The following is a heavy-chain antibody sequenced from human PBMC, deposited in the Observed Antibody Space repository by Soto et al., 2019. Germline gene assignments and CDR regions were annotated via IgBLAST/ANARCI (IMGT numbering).Heavy chain of an antibody. CDR1: GFTFSSYS. D-gene: IGHD6-13*01. CDR2: ISSSSSYI. Sequence: PGGSLRLSCAASGFTFSSYSMNWVRQAPGKGLEWVSSISSSSSYIYYADSVKGRFTISRDNAKNSLYLQMNSLRAEDTAVYYCARDTLSSSWNHYCYYGMDVWEQRTTVTVSS. V-gene: IGHV3-21*01. CDR3: ARDTLSSSWNHYCYYGMDV. J-gene: IGHJ6*01.